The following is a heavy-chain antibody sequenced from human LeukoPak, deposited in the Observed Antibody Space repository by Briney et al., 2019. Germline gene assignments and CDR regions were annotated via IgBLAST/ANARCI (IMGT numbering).Heavy chain of an antibody. CDR3: GRAGYSSGWYRLGLQDY. CDR2: ISSSSSYT. V-gene: IGHV3-11*03. Sequence: GGCLRLSCAAPGLTFSDSYRRWIRQAPGTGQEWISYISSSSSYTSYAASVKGRCTICRDNANSLLYLQMHRLRGEDTAVYYCGRAGYSSGWYRLGLQDYWGQGTLVNVSS. D-gene: IGHD6-19*01. J-gene: IGHJ4*02. CDR1: GLTFSDSY.